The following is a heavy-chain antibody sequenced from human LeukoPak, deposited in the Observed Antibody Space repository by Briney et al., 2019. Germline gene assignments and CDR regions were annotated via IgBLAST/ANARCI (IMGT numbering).Heavy chain of an antibody. J-gene: IGHJ5*02. CDR1: GYSSTRYG. D-gene: IGHD4-11*01. V-gene: IGHV5-51*01. CDR2: IDPDDSDT. CDR3: ARLAVDYSNYVGWFDP. Sequence: GEALQSSSNGSGYSSTRYGIGWARQMTLKGLEWMGIIDPDDSDTRYRPSFQGQVTISADKSISTAYLQWSSLKASDTAMYYCARLAVDYSNYVGWFDPWGQGTLVTVSS.